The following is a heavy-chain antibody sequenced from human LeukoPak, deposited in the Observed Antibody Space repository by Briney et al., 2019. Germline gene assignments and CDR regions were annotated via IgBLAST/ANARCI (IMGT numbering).Heavy chain of an antibody. CDR3: ARMYYDSSGYSGDDAFDI. CDR2: ISSSSSTI. V-gene: IGHV3-48*01. CDR1: GFTFSSYS. D-gene: IGHD3-22*01. Sequence: GSLLLSCAASGFTFSSYSMNWVRQAPGKGLEWVSYISSSSSTIYYADSVKGRFTISKDNAKNSLYLQMNSLRAEDTAVYYCARMYYDSSGYSGDDAFDIWGQGTMVTVSS. J-gene: IGHJ3*02.